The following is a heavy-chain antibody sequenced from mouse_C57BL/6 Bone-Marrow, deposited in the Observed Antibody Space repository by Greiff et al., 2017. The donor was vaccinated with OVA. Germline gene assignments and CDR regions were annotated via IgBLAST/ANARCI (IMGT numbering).Heavy chain of an antibody. V-gene: IGHV2-9*01. D-gene: IGHD2-2*01. CDR3: AKHGDGYDDYFDY. J-gene: IGHJ2*01. Sequence: VQLVESGPGLVAPSQSLSITCTVSGFSLTSYGVDWVRQPPGKGLEWLGVLCGGGSTNYNSALMSRLSISKDNSKSQVFLKMNSLQTDETAMYYCAKHGDGYDDYFDYWGQGPTLTVSS. CDR1: GFSLTSYG. CDR2: LCGGGST.